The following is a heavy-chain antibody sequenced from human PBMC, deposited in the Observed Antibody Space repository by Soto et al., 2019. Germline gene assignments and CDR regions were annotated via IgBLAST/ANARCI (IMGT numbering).Heavy chain of an antibody. CDR1: GFTFIADV. CDR3: AKLTAA. V-gene: IGHV3-23*01. CDR2: ITSSGGGT. J-gene: IGHJ4*02. D-gene: IGHD6-13*01. Sequence: PWGARRLSCSASGFTFIADVMSWVRQAPGKGLEWVSSITSSGGGTYYADSVKGRFTVSRDNSKNTVCLQMNSLRDEDTAVYYCAKLTAAWGQGTLVTVSS.